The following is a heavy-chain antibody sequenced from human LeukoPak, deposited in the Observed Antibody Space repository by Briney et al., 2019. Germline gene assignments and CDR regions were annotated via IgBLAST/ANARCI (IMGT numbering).Heavy chain of an antibody. J-gene: IGHJ5*02. V-gene: IGHV7-4-1*02. CDR1: GYTFTSYA. Sequence: ASVKVSCKASGYTFTSYAMNWVRQAPGQGLEWMGWINTNTGNPTYAQGFTGRFVFSLDTSVSTAYLQISSLKAEDTAVYYCARDWRAVEVVAATPPHWFDPWGQGTLVTVSS. CDR2: INTNTGNP. CDR3: ARDWRAVEVVAATPPHWFDP. D-gene: IGHD2-15*01.